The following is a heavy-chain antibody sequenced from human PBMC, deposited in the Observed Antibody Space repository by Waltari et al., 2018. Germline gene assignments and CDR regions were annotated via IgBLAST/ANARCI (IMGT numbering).Heavy chain of an antibody. Sequence: QVQLQESGPGLVKPSGTLSLTCAVSGGSISSSNWWSWVRQPPGKGLEWLGEIYHSGSTNYNPSLKSRVTISVDKSKNQFSLKLSSVTAADTAVYYCARGGLSGSYYKAAYYYYGMDVWGQGTTVTVSS. J-gene: IGHJ6*02. CDR3: ARGGLSGSYYKAAYYYYGMDV. CDR1: GGSISSSNW. D-gene: IGHD3-10*01. V-gene: IGHV4-4*02. CDR2: IYHSGST.